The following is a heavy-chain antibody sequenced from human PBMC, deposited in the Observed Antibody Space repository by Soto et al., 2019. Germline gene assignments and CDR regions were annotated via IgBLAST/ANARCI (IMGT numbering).Heavy chain of an antibody. J-gene: IGHJ2*01. Sequence: EVQLVESGGGLVQPGGSLRLSCAASGFTFSSYDMHWVRQATGKGLEWVSAIDTAGDTYYPGSVKGRFTISRENAKNSLYLQMNSLRAGDTAVYYCARGTGWYFDLWGRGTLVTVSS. CDR2: IDTAGDT. V-gene: IGHV3-13*01. CDR1: GFTFSSYD. CDR3: ARGTGWYFDL.